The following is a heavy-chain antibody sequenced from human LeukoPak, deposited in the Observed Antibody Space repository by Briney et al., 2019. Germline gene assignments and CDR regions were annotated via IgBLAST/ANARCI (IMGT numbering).Heavy chain of an antibody. D-gene: IGHD3-22*01. CDR2: INPTGDST. CDR3: ARGRKTYYYDSSGYFAFDI. Sequence: GASVKVSCKASGYTFTSHYMHWVRQAPEKGLEWMGIINPTGDSTDYAQKFQGRVTITADKSTSTAYMELSSLRSEDTAVYYCARGRKTYYYDSSGYFAFDIWGQGTMVTVSS. J-gene: IGHJ3*02. CDR1: GYTFTSHY. V-gene: IGHV1-46*01.